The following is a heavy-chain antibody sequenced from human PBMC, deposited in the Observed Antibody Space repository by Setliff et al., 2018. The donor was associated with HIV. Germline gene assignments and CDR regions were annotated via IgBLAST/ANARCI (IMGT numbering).Heavy chain of an antibody. CDR3: AAAVSFCDSTSCSHYFDY. V-gene: IGHV1-58*01. CDR2: IVVGSGNT. J-gene: IGHJ4*02. Sequence: GASVKVSCKASGFTFSNSAVLWVRQARGQRPEWIGWIVVGSGNTNYAQMFYERVTTTRDMSTSTAYMELSSLRSEDTAMYYCAAAVSFCDSTSCSHYFDYWGPGTLVTVSS. CDR1: GFTFSNSA. D-gene: IGHD2-2*01.